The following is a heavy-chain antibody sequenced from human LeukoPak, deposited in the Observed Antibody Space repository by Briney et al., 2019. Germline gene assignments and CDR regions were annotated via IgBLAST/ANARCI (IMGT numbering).Heavy chain of an antibody. V-gene: IGHV3-21*01. J-gene: IGHJ4*02. D-gene: IGHD5-18*01. CDR1: GFTFSSYS. CDR3: ARDRWGYSYGGY. CDR2: ISSSSSYI. Sequence: GGSLRLSCAASGFTFSSYSMNWVRQAPGKGLEWVSSISSSSSYIYYADSVKGRFTISRDNATNSLYLQMNGLRVEDTAVYYCARDRWGYSYGGYWGQGTLVTVSS.